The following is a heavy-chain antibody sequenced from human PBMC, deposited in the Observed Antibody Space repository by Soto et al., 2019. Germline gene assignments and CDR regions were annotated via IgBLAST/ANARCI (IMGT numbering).Heavy chain of an antibody. CDR3: APQVYYDSSGYIY. CDR2: YDPEEGET. D-gene: IGHD3-22*01. Sequence: GASVKVSCKVSGYTLTELSMHWVRQAPGKGLEWMGGYDPEEGETIYAQKFQGRVTMTEDTSTDTAYMELNSLRSEDTAVYYCAPQVYYDSSGYIYWGQGTLVTVSS. J-gene: IGHJ4*02. CDR1: GYTLTELS. V-gene: IGHV1-24*01.